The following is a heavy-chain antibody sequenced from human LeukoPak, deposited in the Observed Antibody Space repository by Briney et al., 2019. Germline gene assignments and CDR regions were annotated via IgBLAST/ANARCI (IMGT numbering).Heavy chain of an antibody. D-gene: IGHD3-22*01. CDR1: GFTFSSYA. CDR2: ISYDGSNK. V-gene: IGHV3-30*04. Sequence: GGSLRLSCAASGFTFSSYAMHWVRQAPGKGLEWVAVISYDGSNKYYADSAKGRFTISRDNSKNTLYLQMNSLRAEDTAVYYCARRSGYYWRYFDYWGQGTLVTVSS. J-gene: IGHJ4*02. CDR3: ARRSGYYWRYFDY.